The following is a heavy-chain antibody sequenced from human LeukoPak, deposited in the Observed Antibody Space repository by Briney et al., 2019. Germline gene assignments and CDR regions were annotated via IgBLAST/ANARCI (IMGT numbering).Heavy chain of an antibody. Sequence: ASVKVSCKASGYTFTGYYMHWVRQAPGQGLEWMGWINPNSGGTNYAQKFQGRVTMTRDTSISTAYMELSRLRSDGTAVYYCARAPLSRWLVLQEGYWFDPWGQGTLVTVSS. CDR3: ARAPLSRWLVLQEGYWFDP. CDR2: INPNSGGT. CDR1: GYTFTGYY. J-gene: IGHJ5*02. V-gene: IGHV1-2*02. D-gene: IGHD6-19*01.